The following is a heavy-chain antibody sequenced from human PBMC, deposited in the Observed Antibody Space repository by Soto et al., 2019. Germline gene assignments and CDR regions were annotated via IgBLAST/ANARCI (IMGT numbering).Heavy chain of an antibody. CDR3: ARDRHCSSTSCYLYYYYGMDV. CDR2: ISSSSSYI. J-gene: IGHJ6*02. Sequence: GGSLRLSCAASGFTFSSYSMNWVRQAPGKGLEWVSSISSSSSYIYYADSVKGRFAISRDNAKNSLYLQMNSLRAEDTAVYYCARDRHCSSTSCYLYYYYGMDVWGQGTTVTVSS. V-gene: IGHV3-21*01. D-gene: IGHD2-2*01. CDR1: GFTFSSYS.